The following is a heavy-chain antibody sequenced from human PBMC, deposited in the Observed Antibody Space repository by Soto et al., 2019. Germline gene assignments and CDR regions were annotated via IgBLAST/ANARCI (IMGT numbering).Heavy chain of an antibody. V-gene: IGHV4-61*01. Sequence: SETLSLTCTVSGGSVSSGSYYWSWIRQPPGKGLEWIGYIYYSGSTNYNPSLKSRVTISVDTSKNQFSLKLSSVTAADTAVYYCARDFATHSSSWYGQDYWGQGTLVTVSS. CDR1: GGSVSSGSYY. J-gene: IGHJ4*02. CDR2: IYYSGST. CDR3: ARDFATHSSSWYGQDY. D-gene: IGHD6-13*01.